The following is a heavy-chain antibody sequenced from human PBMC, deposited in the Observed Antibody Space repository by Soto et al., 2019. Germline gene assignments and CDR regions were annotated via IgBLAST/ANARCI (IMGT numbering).Heavy chain of an antibody. Sequence: SGPTLVNPTQTLTLTCTFSGFSLSASGVGVDWIRQPSGKALEWLALIYWNDDRRYSPSLKSRLTITKDTSKNQVVLTLTNMDPVDTATYYCAHRFDDVGNSIWGQGTMVTVSS. CDR3: AHRFDDVGNSI. D-gene: IGHD3-9*01. CDR2: IYWNDDR. V-gene: IGHV2-5*01. J-gene: IGHJ3*02. CDR1: GFSLSASGVG.